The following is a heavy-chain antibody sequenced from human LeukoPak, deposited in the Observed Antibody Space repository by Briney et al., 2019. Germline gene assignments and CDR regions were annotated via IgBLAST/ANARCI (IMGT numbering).Heavy chain of an antibody. CDR2: IYYSGST. J-gene: IGHJ3*02. Sequence: SETLSLTCFVSGGSISSYYWSWIRQPPGKGLEWIGYIYYSGSTNYNPSLKSRVNISVDTSKNQFSLRLSSVTAADTAVYYCARVIAVTGAFNAFDIWGQGTMVTVSS. CDR3: ARVIAVTGAFNAFDI. V-gene: IGHV4-59*01. D-gene: IGHD6-19*01. CDR1: GGSISSYY.